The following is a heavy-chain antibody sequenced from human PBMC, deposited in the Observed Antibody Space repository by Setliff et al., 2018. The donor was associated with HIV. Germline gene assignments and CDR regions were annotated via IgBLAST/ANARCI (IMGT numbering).Heavy chain of an antibody. Sequence: PGGSLRLSCAASGFSFSLYAMGWVRQAAGKGLEWVSTIGAVGTPTHYAESVKGRFTISKDNSKDTLYLQMSSLRDEDTAVYYCAKDFAFGVDAFDIWGQGTVVTVSS. CDR3: AKDFAFGVDAFDI. D-gene: IGHD3-10*01. V-gene: IGHV3-23*01. CDR1: GFSFSLYA. J-gene: IGHJ3*02. CDR2: IGAVGTPT.